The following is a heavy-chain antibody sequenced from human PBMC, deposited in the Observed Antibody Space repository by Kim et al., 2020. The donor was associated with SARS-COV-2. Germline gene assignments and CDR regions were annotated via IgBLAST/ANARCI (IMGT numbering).Heavy chain of an antibody. Sequence: YYNPSLKSRVTISVDTSKNQFSLKLSSVTAADTAVYYCARAIWFGDPPDYWGQGTLVTVSS. D-gene: IGHD3-10*01. V-gene: IGHV4-30-2*04. J-gene: IGHJ4*02. CDR3: ARAIWFGDPPDY.